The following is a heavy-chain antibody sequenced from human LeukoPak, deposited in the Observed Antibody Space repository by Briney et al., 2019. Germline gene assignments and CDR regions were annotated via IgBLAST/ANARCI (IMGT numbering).Heavy chain of an antibody. CDR3: ARGGGSSYAEYFQH. CDR2: TSAYNGNT. J-gene: IGHJ1*01. Sequence: AASVKVSCKASGGTFSSYAISWVRQAPGQGLEWMGWTSAYNGNTNYAQKLQGRVTMTTDTSTSTAYMELRSLRSDDTAVYYCARGGGSSYAEYFQHWGQGTLVTVSS. V-gene: IGHV1-18*01. CDR1: GGTFSSYA. D-gene: IGHD6-6*01.